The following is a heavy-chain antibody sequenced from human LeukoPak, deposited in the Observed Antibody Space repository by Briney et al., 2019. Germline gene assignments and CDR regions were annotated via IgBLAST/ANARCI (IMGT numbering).Heavy chain of an antibody. CDR3: AAEGVKSASDI. CDR1: GCTFTAYY. J-gene: IGHJ3*02. D-gene: IGHD3-10*01. CDR2: IKASSGDT. V-gene: IGHV1-2*02. Sequence: ASVKVSCKASGCTFTAYYIHWVRQAPGQGLEWMGWIKASSGDTQSAQKFQGRVTLTRDTSISTAYMEVSSLTSDDTAVYYCAAEGVKSASDIWGQGTMVTVSS.